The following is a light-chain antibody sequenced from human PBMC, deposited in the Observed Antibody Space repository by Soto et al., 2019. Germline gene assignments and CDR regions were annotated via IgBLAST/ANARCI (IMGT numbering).Light chain of an antibody. CDR3: GSYAGSYTYVV. J-gene: IGLJ2*01. CDR1: SSDVGGYNY. V-gene: IGLV2-11*01. CDR2: DVS. Sequence: QPVLTQPRSVSGSPGQSVTISCTGTSSDVGGYNYVSWYQQHPGKAPKLMIYDVSKRPSGVPDRFSGSKSGNTASLTISGLQAEAEADYSCGSYAGSYTYVVFGGGTKLTVL.